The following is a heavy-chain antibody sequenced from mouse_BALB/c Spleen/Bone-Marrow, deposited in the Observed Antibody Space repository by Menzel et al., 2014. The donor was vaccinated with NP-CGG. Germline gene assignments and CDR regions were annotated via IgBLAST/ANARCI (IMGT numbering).Heavy chain of an antibody. CDR3: ARWAVRRPGYFDV. J-gene: IGHJ1*01. D-gene: IGHD2-14*01. V-gene: IGHV1S81*02. Sequence: QVQLQQSGAELVKPGASVKLSCKASGYTFTSYWMHWVKQRPGQGLEWIGEINPSNGRTNYNEKFKSKATLTVGKSSSTAYMQLSSLTSEDSAVYYCARWAVRRPGYFDVWGAGTTVTVSS. CDR1: GYTFTSYW. CDR2: INPSNGRT.